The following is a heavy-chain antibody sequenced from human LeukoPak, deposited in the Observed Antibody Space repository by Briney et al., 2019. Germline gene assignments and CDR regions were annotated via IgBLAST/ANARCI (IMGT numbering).Heavy chain of an antibody. J-gene: IGHJ4*02. D-gene: IGHD4-11*01. Sequence: GGSLRLSCAASGFTFDDYAMHWVRQAPGKGLEWVSGISWNSGSIGYADSVKGRFTISRDNAKNSLYLQMNSLRAEDTAVYYCARVRDYNYFDYWGQGTLVTVSS. V-gene: IGHV3-9*01. CDR3: ARVRDYNYFDY. CDR1: GFTFDDYA. CDR2: ISWNSGSI.